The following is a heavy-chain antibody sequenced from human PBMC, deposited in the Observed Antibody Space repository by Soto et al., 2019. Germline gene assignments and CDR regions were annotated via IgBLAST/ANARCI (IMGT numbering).Heavy chain of an antibody. J-gene: IGHJ3*02. CDR3: ARSRYNWNYGSDAFDI. V-gene: IGHV5-51*01. D-gene: IGHD1-7*01. Sequence: GESLKISCKGSGYSFTSYWIGWVRQMPGKGLEWMGIIYPGDSDTRYSPSFQGQVTISADKSISTAYLQWSSLKASDTAMYYCARSRYNWNYGSDAFDIWGQGTMVTVSS. CDR1: GYSFTSYW. CDR2: IYPGDSDT.